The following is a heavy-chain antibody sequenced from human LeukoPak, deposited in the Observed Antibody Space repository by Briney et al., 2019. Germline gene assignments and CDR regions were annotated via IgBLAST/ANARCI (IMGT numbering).Heavy chain of an antibody. CDR1: GYTFTGYY. CDR2: INPNSGGT. Sequence: ASVKVSCKASGYTFTGYYMHWVRQAPGQGLEWMGWINPNSGGTNYAQKFQGRVTMTRDTSISTAYMELSRLRSDDTAVYYCARDYQGYSTSCYFDYWGQGTLVTVSS. D-gene: IGHD4-11*01. J-gene: IGHJ4*03. CDR3: ARDYQGYSTSCYFDY. V-gene: IGHV1-2*02.